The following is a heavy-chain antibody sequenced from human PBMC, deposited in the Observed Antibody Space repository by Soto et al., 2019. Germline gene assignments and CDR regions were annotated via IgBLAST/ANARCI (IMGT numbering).Heavy chain of an antibody. CDR3: AKTSGSYPNYYYYYGMDV. J-gene: IGHJ6*02. CDR1: GFTFSSYA. Sequence: GGSLRLSCAASGFTFSSYAMNWVRQTPGKGLEWVSAISGSGGNTYYTDSVKDRFTISRDNSKNTLYLQMNSLRAEDTAVYYCAKTSGSYPNYYYYYGMDVWGQGTTVTVSS. CDR2: ISGSGGNT. D-gene: IGHD1-26*01. V-gene: IGHV3-23*01.